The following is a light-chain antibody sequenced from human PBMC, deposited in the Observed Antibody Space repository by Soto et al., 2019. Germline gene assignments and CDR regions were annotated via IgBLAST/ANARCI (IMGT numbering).Light chain of an antibody. CDR1: QSVSSN. J-gene: IGKJ1*01. CDR2: GAS. Sequence: DIVMTQSPATLSESPGERATLSCRASQSVSSNLAWYQQNPGQGPRLLVYGASTRATGIPAKFSGGGSGTEFTLTISSLQSEDFAVYYCQQYSRWPLTFGQGTKVDIX. CDR3: QQYSRWPLT. V-gene: IGKV3-15*01.